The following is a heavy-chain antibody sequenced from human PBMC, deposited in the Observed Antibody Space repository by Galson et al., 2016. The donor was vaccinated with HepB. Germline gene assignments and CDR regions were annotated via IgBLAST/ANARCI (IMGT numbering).Heavy chain of an antibody. D-gene: IGHD6-13*01. Sequence: LRLSCAASGFTFSSYAMTWVRQAPGKGLEWVSAGYGGGGGPHYADSVKGRFAMSRDISRNTLYLQMNSLRAEDTAVYYCARCERYGSGWYGKNDYWGQGTLVTVSS. J-gene: IGHJ4*02. CDR3: ARCERYGSGWYGKNDY. CDR1: GFTFSSYA. CDR2: GYGGGGGP. V-gene: IGHV3-23*01.